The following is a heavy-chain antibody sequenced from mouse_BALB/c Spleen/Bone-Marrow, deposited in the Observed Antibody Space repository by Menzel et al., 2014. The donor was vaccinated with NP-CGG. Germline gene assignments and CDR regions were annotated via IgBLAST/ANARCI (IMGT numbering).Heavy chain of an antibody. CDR2: IWAGGST. Sequence: VMLVESGPGLVAPSQSLSITCTVSGFSLTSYGVHWVRQPPGKGLEWLGVIWAGGSTNYNSARMSRLSISKDNSKSQVFLKMNSLQTDDTAMYYCATLRVVRGYWGQGTLVTVSA. CDR3: ATLRVVRGY. V-gene: IGHV2-9*02. J-gene: IGHJ3*01. D-gene: IGHD1-1*01. CDR1: GFSLTSYG.